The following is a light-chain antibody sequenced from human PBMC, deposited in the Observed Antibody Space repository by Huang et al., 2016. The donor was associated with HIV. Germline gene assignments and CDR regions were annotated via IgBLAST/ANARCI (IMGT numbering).Light chain of an antibody. CDR1: QSISSSY. V-gene: IGKV3-20*01. CDR2: GAS. CDR3: QQYGSSPPGT. Sequence: EIMFPQSPGTLSLSPGASATLSGRASQSISSSYLAGYQQKPGQAPRLLIYGASSRATGIPDRFRGSGSGTDFTLTISRLEPEDFAVYHCQQYGSSPPGTFGGGTKVEIK. J-gene: IGKJ4*01.